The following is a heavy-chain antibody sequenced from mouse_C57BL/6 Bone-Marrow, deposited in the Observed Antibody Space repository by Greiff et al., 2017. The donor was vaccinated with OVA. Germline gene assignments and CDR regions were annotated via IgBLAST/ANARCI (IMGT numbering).Heavy chain of an antibody. J-gene: IGHJ3*01. CDR1: GFTFSDYY. Sequence: EVKLEESGGGLVQPGGSLKLSCAASGFTFSDYYMYWVRQTPEKRLEWVAYISNGGGSTYYPDTVQGGFTISRDNATNTLYLQMSRLQSEYTAKYYCARQRGPITGGVAYWGQGTLVTVSA. V-gene: IGHV5-12*01. D-gene: IGHD4-1*01. CDR2: ISNGGGST. CDR3: ARQRGPITGGVAY.